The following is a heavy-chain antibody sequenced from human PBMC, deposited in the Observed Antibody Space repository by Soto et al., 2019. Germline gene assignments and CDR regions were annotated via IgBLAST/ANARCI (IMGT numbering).Heavy chain of an antibody. CDR1: GGTFGSQG. J-gene: IGHJ4*02. Sequence: ASVKVSCKASGGTFGSQGIAWVRQAPGQGLEWMGGFIAMLGTPTYAKKVQGRATISADESLTSSYLELRSLRSEDTGVYFCARGAMANFDYWGQGTAVTVSS. CDR2: FIAMLGTP. CDR3: ARGAMANFDY. V-gene: IGHV1-69*13. D-gene: IGHD5-18*01.